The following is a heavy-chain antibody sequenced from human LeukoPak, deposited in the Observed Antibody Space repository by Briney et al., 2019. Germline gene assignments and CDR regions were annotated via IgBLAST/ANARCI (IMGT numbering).Heavy chain of an antibody. D-gene: IGHD1-1*01. Sequence: SETLSLTCTVSGGSVSSSSYYWGWIRQPPGKGLEWIGTVNHDGTTCHNPSLKSRVTISVDTSKNQFSLKLSSVTAADTAEYYCARVQDTTMGHFDYWGQGTLVTVSS. CDR1: GGSVSSSSYY. V-gene: IGHV4-39*07. CDR2: VNHDGTT. CDR3: ARVQDTTMGHFDY. J-gene: IGHJ4*02.